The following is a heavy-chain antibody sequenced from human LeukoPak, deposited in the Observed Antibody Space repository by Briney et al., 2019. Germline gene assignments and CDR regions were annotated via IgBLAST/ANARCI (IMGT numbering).Heavy chain of an antibody. D-gene: IGHD2-15*01. CDR2: ISGSGGST. V-gene: IGHV3-23*01. Sequence: GGSLRLSCAASGFTFSSYAMSWVRQAPGEGLEWVSAISGSGGSTYYADSVKGRFTISRDNSKNTLYLQMNCLRAEDAAVYYCAKDLAVAAGYFDYWGQGTLVTVSS. CDR3: AKDLAVAAGYFDY. CDR1: GFTFSSYA. J-gene: IGHJ4*02.